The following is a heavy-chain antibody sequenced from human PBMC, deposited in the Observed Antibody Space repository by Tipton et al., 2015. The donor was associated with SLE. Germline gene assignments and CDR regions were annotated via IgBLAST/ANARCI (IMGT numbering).Heavy chain of an antibody. CDR3: ARYDNWNFDGFDV. V-gene: IGHV4-38-2*01. D-gene: IGHD1-7*01. J-gene: IGHJ3*01. Sequence: TLSLTCAVSGYSISSGYYWGWVRQPPGQGLEWIGTIYQTGSTYYNPSLKSRVTISEDTSKNEFSLKLSSVTATDTAVYYCARYDNWNFDGFDVWGQGTMVIVSS. CDR1: GYSISSGYY. CDR2: IYQTGST.